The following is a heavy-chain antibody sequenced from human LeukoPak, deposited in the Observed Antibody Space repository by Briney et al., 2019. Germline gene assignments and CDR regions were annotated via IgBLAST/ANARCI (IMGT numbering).Heavy chain of an antibody. V-gene: IGHV3-48*03. J-gene: IGHJ4*02. D-gene: IGHD3-22*01. CDR1: GFTVSRNY. Sequence: GGSLRLSCAASGFTVSRNYMNWVRQAPGKGLEWVSYISSSGTMIYYADSVKGRFTISRDNAKNSLYLQMNSLRAEDTAVYYCARAPHYYDSSGLGDYWGQGTLVTVSS. CDR2: ISSSGTMI. CDR3: ARAPHYYDSSGLGDY.